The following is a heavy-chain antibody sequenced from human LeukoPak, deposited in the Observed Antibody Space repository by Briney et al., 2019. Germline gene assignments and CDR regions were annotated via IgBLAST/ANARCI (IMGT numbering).Heavy chain of an antibody. J-gene: IGHJ4*02. CDR3: AREATSSFDY. V-gene: IGHV6-1*01. CDR2: TYYRSKWFN. CDR1: GDSVSSNSAT. D-gene: IGHD2-2*01. Sequence: SQTLSLTCAISGDSVSSNSATWTWIRQSPSRGLEWLARTYYRSKWFNDYAPSVKSRIAVNPDTSRNQLSLQLNSVSHEDTAIYFCAREATSSFDYWGQGALVTVSS.